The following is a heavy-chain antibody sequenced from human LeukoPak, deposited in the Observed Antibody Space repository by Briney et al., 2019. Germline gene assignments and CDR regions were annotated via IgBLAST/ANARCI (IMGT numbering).Heavy chain of an antibody. CDR3: AKPSYGSGSYYMDV. V-gene: IGHV3-48*01. J-gene: IGHJ6*03. CDR1: GFSFSSYS. Sequence: GGSLRLSCAASGFSFSSYSMNWARQSPGKGLEWDSYISSSSSTISYADSVKGRFTISRDNAKNSLYLQMNSLRAEDTAVYYCAKPSYGSGSYYMDVWGKGTTVTISS. D-gene: IGHD3-10*01. CDR2: ISSSSSTI.